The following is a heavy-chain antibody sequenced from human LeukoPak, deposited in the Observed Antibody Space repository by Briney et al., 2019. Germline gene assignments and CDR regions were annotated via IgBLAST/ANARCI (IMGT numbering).Heavy chain of an antibody. J-gene: IGHJ4*02. CDR1: GGSISSSSYY. CDR2: IYYSGTT. Sequence: SETLSLTCTVSGGSISSSSYYWGWIRQPPGKGLEWIGSIYYSGTTYYNPSLKSRVTISVDTSKTQFSLKLSSVTAADTAVYHCTRLPRYCSSTSCPFDYWGQGSLVTVSS. D-gene: IGHD2-2*01. V-gene: IGHV4-39*01. CDR3: TRLPRYCSSTSCPFDY.